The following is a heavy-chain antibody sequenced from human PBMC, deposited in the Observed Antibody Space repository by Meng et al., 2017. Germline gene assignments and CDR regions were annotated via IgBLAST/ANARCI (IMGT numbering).Heavy chain of an antibody. CDR1: GGSISSVDW. D-gene: IGHD6-19*01. Sequence: QVWLKQWGAGLLTPSETLSPSCVVCGGSISSVDWWGGVRQPPGKGLEWIGAIYHGGNTNYNPSLKSRVTISIDKSKNQFSLKLSSVTAADTAVYYCASWIYSCGWQWGQGTLVTVSS. V-gene: IGHV4/OR15-8*02. CDR2: IYHGGNT. CDR3: ASWIYSCGWQ. J-gene: IGHJ4*02.